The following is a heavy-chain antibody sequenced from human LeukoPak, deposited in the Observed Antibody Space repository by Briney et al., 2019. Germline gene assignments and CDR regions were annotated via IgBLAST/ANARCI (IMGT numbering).Heavy chain of an antibody. J-gene: IGHJ4*02. D-gene: IGHD3/OR15-3a*01. Sequence: KPSETLSLTCTVSGVSISSSNSYWAWIRQPPGKGLEWIGSIYYSGNTYYNASLKSQVSISIDTSKNQFSLRLTSVTAADTAVYYCARQTGSGLFILPGGQGTLVTVSS. CDR2: IYYSGNT. CDR1: GVSISSSNSY. V-gene: IGHV4-39*01. CDR3: ARQTGSGLFILP.